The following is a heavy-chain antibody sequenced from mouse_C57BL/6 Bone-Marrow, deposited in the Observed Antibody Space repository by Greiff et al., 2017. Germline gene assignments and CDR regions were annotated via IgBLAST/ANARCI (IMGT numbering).Heavy chain of an antibody. Sequence: VPLQQSGAELTRPGASVKLFCKASGYTFKSYGISWVTQSTGQGLEWIGEIYPRSGNTYYNEKLKGKATLTADKSSSTAYMERRSLTSEDSAVYYCARPDRGWAYWGQGTLVTVSA. D-gene: IGHD1-1*02. J-gene: IGHJ3*01. V-gene: IGHV1-81*01. CDR1: GYTFKSYG. CDR3: ARPDRGWAY. CDR2: IYPRSGNT.